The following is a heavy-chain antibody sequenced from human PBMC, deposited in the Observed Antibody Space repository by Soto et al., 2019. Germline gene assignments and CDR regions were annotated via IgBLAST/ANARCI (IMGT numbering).Heavy chain of an antibody. Sequence: ASVKVSCKASGGTFSSYTISWVRQAPGQGLEWMGRIIPILGIANYAQKFHKRVTITRDKSTSTVYMELRSLTSEDTAIYYCTSEDVATGLVWGPGSLVTVSS. D-gene: IGHD5-12*01. CDR2: IIPILGIA. CDR1: GGTFSSYT. J-gene: IGHJ4*02. V-gene: IGHV1-69*02. CDR3: TSEDVATGLV.